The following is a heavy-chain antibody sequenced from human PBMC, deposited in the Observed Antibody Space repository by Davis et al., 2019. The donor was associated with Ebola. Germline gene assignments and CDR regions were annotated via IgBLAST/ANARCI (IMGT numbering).Heavy chain of an antibody. Sequence: GESLKISCAASGFTFSNAWMNRVRQAPGKGLEWVGRIKSKTDGGTTDYAAPVKGRFTISRDDSKNTLYLQMNSLKTEDTAVYYCTTTQTTVVKDYWGQGTLVTVSS. D-gene: IGHD4-23*01. CDR2: IKSKTDGGTT. J-gene: IGHJ4*02. V-gene: IGHV3-15*07. CDR1: GFTFSNAW. CDR3: TTTQTTVVKDY.